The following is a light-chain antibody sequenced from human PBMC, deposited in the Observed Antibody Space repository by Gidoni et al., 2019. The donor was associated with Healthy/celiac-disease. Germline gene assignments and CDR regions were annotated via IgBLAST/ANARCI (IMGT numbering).Light chain of an antibody. Sequence: DIQMTQSPSSLSASVGDRVTITCRASQSISSYLNWYQQKPGKAPKLLIYAASSLQSGGPSRFSGSGSGTDFTLTISSLQPEDFVTYYCQQSYSTLPYTFGQGTKLEIK. J-gene: IGKJ2*01. CDR3: QQSYSTLPYT. CDR1: QSISSY. V-gene: IGKV1-39*01. CDR2: AAS.